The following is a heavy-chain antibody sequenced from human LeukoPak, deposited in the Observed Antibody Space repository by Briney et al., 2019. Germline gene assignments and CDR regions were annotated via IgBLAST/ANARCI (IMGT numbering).Heavy chain of an antibody. CDR3: AREGTAAAAPGGYYGMDV. V-gene: IGHV3-48*01. J-gene: IGHJ6*02. Sequence: GVSLRLSCAASGITFSGYSMNWVRRAPGKGLEWVSYISSSSSTIYYADSVKGRFTISRDNAKNSLYLQMNSLRAEDTAVYYCAREGTAAAAPGGYYGMDVWGQGTTVTVSS. CDR2: ISSSSSTI. CDR1: GITFSGYS. D-gene: IGHD6-13*01.